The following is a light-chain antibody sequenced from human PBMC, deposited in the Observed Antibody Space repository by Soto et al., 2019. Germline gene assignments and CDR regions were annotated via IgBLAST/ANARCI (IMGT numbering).Light chain of an antibody. V-gene: IGKV1-39*01. Sequence: DIQMTQSPSSLSASLGDRVPITCRASQSISTFLHWYQQKPGEAPRLLIHSASNLQNGVPSSFISGRSGTDFTPTISSLQPEEFAADYCRERSGTPLTFGPGTKVDVK. CDR3: RERSGTPLT. CDR1: QSISTF. J-gene: IGKJ3*01. CDR2: SAS.